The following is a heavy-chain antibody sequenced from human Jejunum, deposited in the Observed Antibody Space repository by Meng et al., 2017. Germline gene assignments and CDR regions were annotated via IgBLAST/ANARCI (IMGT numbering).Heavy chain of an antibody. D-gene: IGHD3-22*01. J-gene: IGHJ4*02. CDR3: AKHGGYYQHY. V-gene: IGHV4-4*02. CDR2: IDHRGSP. Sequence: QLRVQGSGPGRVKPSGTLSLTCTVSGDSITTNTYWSWVRQSPEKGLEWIGQIDHRGSPYYNPSLKSRVTMSVDKSKSQVSLQLTSVTAADTAVYYCAKHGGYYQHYWGQGTLVTVSS. CDR1: GDSITTNTY.